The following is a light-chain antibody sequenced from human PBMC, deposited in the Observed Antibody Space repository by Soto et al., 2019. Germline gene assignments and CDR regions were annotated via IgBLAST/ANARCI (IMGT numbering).Light chain of an antibody. J-gene: IGKJ1*01. V-gene: IGKV1-5*01. CDR1: QSISSY. Sequence: DIQMTQSPSSLPASVGDRVTITCRAGQSISSYLNWYQQKPGKAPKLLIYDASALPRGVPSRFSGSGSGTKFTLTIASLQPDDFATYYCQQYETFSGTFGPGTKVDIK. CDR2: DAS. CDR3: QQYETFSGT.